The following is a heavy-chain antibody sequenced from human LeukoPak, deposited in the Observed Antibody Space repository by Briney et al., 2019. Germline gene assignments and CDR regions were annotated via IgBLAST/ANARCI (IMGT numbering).Heavy chain of an antibody. V-gene: IGHV3-23*01. CDR1: GFTFTNYA. D-gene: IGHD6-13*01. CDR3: AKSFGPVIAAAGTGAD. Sequence: GGSLRLSCAASGFTFTNYAMSWVRQAPGKGLEWVSVISGSGSITYYADSVKGRFTISRDNSKNTLYLQMNSLRAEDTAVYYCAKSFGPVIAAAGTGADWGQGTLVTVSS. CDR2: ISGSGSIT. J-gene: IGHJ4*02.